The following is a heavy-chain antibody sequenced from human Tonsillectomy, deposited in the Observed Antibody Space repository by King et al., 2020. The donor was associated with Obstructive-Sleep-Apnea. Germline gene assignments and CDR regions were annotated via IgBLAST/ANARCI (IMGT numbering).Heavy chain of an antibody. J-gene: IGHJ6*02. V-gene: IGHV3-21*01. CDR3: ARVSAAILSTGGIYYYYGMDV. CDR2: ISSSSSYI. Sequence: VQLVESGGGLVKPGGSLRLSCAASGFTFSSYSMNWVRQAPGKGLEWVSSISSSSSYIYYADSVKGRFTISRDNAKNSLYLQMNSLRAEDTAVYYCARVSAAILSTGGIYYYYGMDVWGQGTTVTVSS. CDR1: GFTFSSYS. D-gene: IGHD6-13*01.